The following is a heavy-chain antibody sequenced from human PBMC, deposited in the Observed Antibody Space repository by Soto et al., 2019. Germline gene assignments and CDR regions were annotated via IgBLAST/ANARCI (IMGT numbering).Heavy chain of an antibody. Sequence: PGGSLRLSCAASGFTFSSYAMSWVRQAPGKGLEWVSYISSSSSTIYYADSVKGRFTISRDNAKNSLHLQMNSLRDEDTAVYYCARGVADPNFDYWGQGTLVTVSS. CDR1: GFTFSSYA. CDR3: ARGVADPNFDY. CDR2: ISSSSSTI. D-gene: IGHD6-19*01. J-gene: IGHJ4*02. V-gene: IGHV3-48*02.